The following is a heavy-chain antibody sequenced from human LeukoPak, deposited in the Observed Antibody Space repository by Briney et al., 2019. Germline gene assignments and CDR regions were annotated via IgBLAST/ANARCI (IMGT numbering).Heavy chain of an antibody. Sequence: SETLSLTCTVSGGSVSSGSYYWSWIRQPPGKGLEWIGYIYYSGSTNYNPSLKSRVAISVDTSKNQFSLKLSSVTAADTAVYYCARDKDAFDIWGQGTMDTVSS. CDR1: GGSVSSGSYY. V-gene: IGHV4-61*01. CDR2: IYYSGST. J-gene: IGHJ3*02. CDR3: ARDKDAFDI.